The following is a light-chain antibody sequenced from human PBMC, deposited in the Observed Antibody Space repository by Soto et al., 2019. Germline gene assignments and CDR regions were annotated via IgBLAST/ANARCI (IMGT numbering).Light chain of an antibody. CDR2: DAS. CDR3: QQCATSPLT. J-gene: IGKJ1*01. Sequence: EIVLTQSPGTLSLSPGERATLSCRASQSVSKNYLAWYQHKPGQAPRRLIDDASNRATGIPDRFSGSGSGTDFTLTISSLEPEDSAVYYCQQCATSPLTFGQGTKVEIK. V-gene: IGKV3-20*01. CDR1: QSVSKNY.